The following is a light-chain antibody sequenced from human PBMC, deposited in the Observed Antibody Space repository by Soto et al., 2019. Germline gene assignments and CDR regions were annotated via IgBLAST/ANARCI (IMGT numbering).Light chain of an antibody. CDR2: EVT. V-gene: IGLV2-8*01. Sequence: QSALTQPPSASGSPGQSVTISCTGTSSDVGCYNFVSWYQQYPGKDPKLIVFEVTKRPSGVRDRFSASKSGNTASLTVSGLQAEDEDDYDCRSYAATDTVVFGGGTKLTVL. CDR1: SSDVGCYNF. J-gene: IGLJ2*01. CDR3: RSYAATDTVV.